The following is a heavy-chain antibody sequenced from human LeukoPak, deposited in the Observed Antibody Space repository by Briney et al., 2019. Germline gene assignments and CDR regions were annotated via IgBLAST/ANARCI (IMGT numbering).Heavy chain of an antibody. D-gene: IGHD5-18*01. J-gene: IGHJ4*02. CDR1: GFTFSTYN. CDR3: AKDSGHSYGHGLDY. V-gene: IGHV3-30*02. CDR2: MLSDESNK. Sequence: GGSLRLSCAASGFTFSTYNMHWVRQAPGKGLEWVALMLSDESNKYHADSGKGRFTISRDNSKNALFLQMNSLRDEDTAVYYCAKDSGHSYGHGLDYWGQGTLVTVSS.